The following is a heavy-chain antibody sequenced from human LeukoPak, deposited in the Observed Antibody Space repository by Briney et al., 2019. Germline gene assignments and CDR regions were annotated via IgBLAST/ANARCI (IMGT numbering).Heavy chain of an antibody. CDR1: GGSISSGAYY. D-gene: IGHD6-6*01. CDR2: IYYSGRT. CDR3: ARKYPDHWFDP. Sequence: SQTLSLTCTVSGGSISSGAYYWSWIRQPPGKGLEWIGYIYYSGRTYYKPSLRSRVTMSVDTSKNQFSLKLRSVTAADTAVYYCARKYPDHWFDPWGQGTLVTVSS. V-gene: IGHV4-30-4*01. J-gene: IGHJ5*02.